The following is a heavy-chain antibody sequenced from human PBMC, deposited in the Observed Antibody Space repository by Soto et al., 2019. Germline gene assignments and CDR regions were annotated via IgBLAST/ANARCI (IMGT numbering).Heavy chain of an antibody. J-gene: IGHJ4*02. CDR2: IDNDGSAT. CDR3: ARDNWNSY. Sequence: PXXSLRLSFVASGFTFNIYWMHWVRQAPGKGLEWVSRIDNDGSATTYADSVKGRFTISRDNAKNTLFLQMNTLRVDDTAVYYCARDNWNSYWGQGTLVTVSS. D-gene: IGHD1-1*01. V-gene: IGHV3-74*01. CDR1: GFTFNIYW.